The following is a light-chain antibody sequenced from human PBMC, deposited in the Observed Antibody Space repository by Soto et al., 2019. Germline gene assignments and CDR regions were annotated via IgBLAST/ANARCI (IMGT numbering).Light chain of an antibody. J-gene: IGKJ2*01. Sequence: IQLTQSPSSLSASIGDRVTITCRASQGISSYLAWYQQKPGKAPKLLIYLASTLQSGVPPRFSGSGSGTDFTLTISSVQAEDFATYYCQQLNNYPYTFGQGTKLEIK. CDR3: QQLNNYPYT. V-gene: IGKV1-9*01. CDR2: LAS. CDR1: QGISSY.